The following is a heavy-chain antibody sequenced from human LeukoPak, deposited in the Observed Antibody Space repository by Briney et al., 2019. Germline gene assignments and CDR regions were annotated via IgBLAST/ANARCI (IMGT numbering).Heavy chain of an antibody. Sequence: PSETLSLTCTVSGGSISSSSYYWGWIRQPPGKGLEWIGNIYYTGSTNYNPSLKSRVTISVDTSKTHFSLKLSSVTAADTAVYYCARHPNDYWGQGTLVTVSS. CDR2: IYYTGST. J-gene: IGHJ4*02. CDR3: ARHPNDY. CDR1: GGSISSSSYY. V-gene: IGHV4-39*01.